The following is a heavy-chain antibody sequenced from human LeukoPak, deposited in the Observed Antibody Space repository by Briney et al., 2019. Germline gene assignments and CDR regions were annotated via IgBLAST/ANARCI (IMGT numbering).Heavy chain of an antibody. V-gene: IGHV3-49*04. CDR1: GFSLSKVW. D-gene: IGHD6-6*01. J-gene: IGHJ6*03. Sequence: GGSLRLSCAASGFSLSKVWMSWVRQAPGKGLEWVGFIRSKAYGGTTEYAASVKGRFTISRDDSKSIAYLQMNSLKTEDTAVYYCTRQPSSSMGYYYYYMDVWGKGTTVTVSS. CDR3: TRQPSSSMGYYYYYMDV. CDR2: IRSKAYGGTT.